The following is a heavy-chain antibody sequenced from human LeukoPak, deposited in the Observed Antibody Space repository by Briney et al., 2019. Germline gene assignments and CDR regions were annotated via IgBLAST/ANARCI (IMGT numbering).Heavy chain of an antibody. D-gene: IGHD3-22*01. CDR2: IIPIFGTA. CDR3: ASGGGAYYYDSSGYYFLDH. J-gene: IGHJ4*02. CDR1: GGTFSSYA. Sequence: ASVKVSCKASGGTFSSYAISWVRQTPGQGLEWMGGIIPIFGTANYAQKFQGRVTITADESTSTAYMELSSLRSEDTAVYYCASGGGAYYYDSSGYYFLDHWGQGTLVTVSS. V-gene: IGHV1-69*13.